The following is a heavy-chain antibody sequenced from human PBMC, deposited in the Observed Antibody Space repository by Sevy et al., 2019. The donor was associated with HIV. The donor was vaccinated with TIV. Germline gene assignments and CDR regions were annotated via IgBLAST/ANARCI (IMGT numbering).Heavy chain of an antibody. J-gene: IGHJ4*02. V-gene: IGHV3-33*01. CDR2: IWYDGSNK. CDR3: ARGPHHYYDSSAFFDY. Sequence: GGSLRLSCAASGFTFSSYGMHWVRQAPGKGLEWVAVIWYDGSNKYYADSVKGRFTISRDNSKNTLYLQMNSLRAEDTAVYYCARGPHHYYDSSAFFDYWGQGTLVTVSS. CDR1: GFTFSSYG. D-gene: IGHD3-22*01.